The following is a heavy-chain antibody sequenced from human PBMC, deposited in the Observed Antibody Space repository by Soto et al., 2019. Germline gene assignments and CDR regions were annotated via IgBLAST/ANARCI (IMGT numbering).Heavy chain of an antibody. V-gene: IGHV4-61*08. CDR2: IYYSGST. D-gene: IGHD6-19*01. CDR1: GGSISSGDYY. CDR3: ARHVAVAKGYFDY. Sequence: SETLSLSCTVSGGSISSGDYYWSWIRQPPGKGLEWIGYIYYSGSTNYNPSLKSRVTISVDTSKNQFSLKLSSVTAADTAVYYCARHVAVAKGYFDYWGQGTLVTVSS. J-gene: IGHJ4*02.